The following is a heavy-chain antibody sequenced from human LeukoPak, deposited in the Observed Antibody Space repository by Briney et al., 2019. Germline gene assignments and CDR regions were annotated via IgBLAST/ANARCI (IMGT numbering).Heavy chain of an antibody. CDR2: INAGNGNT. D-gene: IGHD3-10*01. J-gene: IGHJ4*02. V-gene: IGHV1-3*01. CDR1: GYTFTNYA. Sequence: WASVKVSCKASGYTFTNYALQWMRQAPGQRLEWMGWINAGNGNTKYSQKFQGRVTITRDTSASIAYMKLSSLRSEDTAVYYCGRDRGVTMVRGVIDSFDYWGQGTLVTVSS. CDR3: GRDRGVTMVRGVIDSFDY.